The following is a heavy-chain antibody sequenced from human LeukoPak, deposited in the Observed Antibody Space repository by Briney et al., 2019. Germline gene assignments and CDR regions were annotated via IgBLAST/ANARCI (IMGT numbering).Heavy chain of an antibody. CDR1: GFTFSNYA. Sequence: GGSLRLSCAASGFTFSNYAIHWVRQAPGRGLEWVATIAANGNDKDYEDALQGRFTISRDNARNSLSLRIDSLRAEDTAQYYCAREVFFQFDNWGQGALVTVSS. CDR3: AREVFFQFDN. CDR2: IAANGNDK. J-gene: IGHJ4*02. V-gene: IGHV3-7*03.